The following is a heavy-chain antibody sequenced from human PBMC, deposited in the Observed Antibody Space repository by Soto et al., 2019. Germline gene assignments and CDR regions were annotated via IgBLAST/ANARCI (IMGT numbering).Heavy chain of an antibody. J-gene: IGHJ6*03. D-gene: IGHD3-10*01. CDR1: GFTFSNAW. CDR2: IKSKTDGGTT. CDR3: TTFTPGSGSYYTPGYYYMDV. V-gene: IGHV3-15*01. Sequence: PGGSLRLSCAASGFTFSNAWMSWVRQAPGKGLEWVGRIKSKTDGGTTDYAAPVKGRFTISRDDSKNTLYLQMNSLKTEDTAVYYCTTFTPGSGSYYTPGYYYMDVWGKGTTVTVSS.